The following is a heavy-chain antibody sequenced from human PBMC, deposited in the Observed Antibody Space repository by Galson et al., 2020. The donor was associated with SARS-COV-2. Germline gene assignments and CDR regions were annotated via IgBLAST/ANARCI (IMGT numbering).Heavy chain of an antibody. D-gene: IGHD1-26*01. V-gene: IGHV3-23*01. CDR1: GLTFSFYA. CDR2: IRGSGAST. J-gene: IGHJ3*02. Sequence: GGSLRLSCGASGLTFSFYAMSWVRQAPGKGLEWVSAIRGSGASTYYADSVKGRFTISRDNSKNTLFLQMNSLRAEDTAVYYCAKDKRDLLDAFDIWGQGTMVTVSS. CDR3: AKDKRDLLDAFDI.